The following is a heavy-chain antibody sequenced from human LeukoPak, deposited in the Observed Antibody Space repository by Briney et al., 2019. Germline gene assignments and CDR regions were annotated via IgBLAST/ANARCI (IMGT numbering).Heavy chain of an antibody. Sequence: PSETLSLTCTVSGGSISSSSYSWGWIRQPPGKGLEWIGSIYYSGSTYYNPSLKSRVTISVDTSKNQFSLKLSSVTAADTAVYYCAGASGSGYYPYTFDYWGQGTLVTVSS. J-gene: IGHJ4*02. CDR2: IYYSGST. V-gene: IGHV4-39*07. CDR3: AGASGSGYYPYTFDY. D-gene: IGHD3-22*01. CDR1: GGSISSSSYS.